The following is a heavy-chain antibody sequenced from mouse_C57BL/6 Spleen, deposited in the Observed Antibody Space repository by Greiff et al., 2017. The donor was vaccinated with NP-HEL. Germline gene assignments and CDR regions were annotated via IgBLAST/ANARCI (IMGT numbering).Heavy chain of an antibody. CDR1: GFTFSNYW. CDR3: TGGGYGSSYEAMDY. D-gene: IGHD1-1*01. J-gene: IGHJ4*01. V-gene: IGHV6-3*01. CDR2: IRLKSDNYAT. Sequence: EVKVVESGGGLVQPGGSMKLSCVASGFTFSNYWMNWVRQSPEKGLEWVAQIRLKSDNYATHYAESVKGRFTISRDDSKSSVYLQMNNLRAEDTGIYYCTGGGYGSSYEAMDYWGQGTSVTVSS.